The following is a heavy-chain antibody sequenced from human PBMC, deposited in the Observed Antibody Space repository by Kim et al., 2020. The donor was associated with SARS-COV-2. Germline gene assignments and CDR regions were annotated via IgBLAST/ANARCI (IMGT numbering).Heavy chain of an antibody. J-gene: IGHJ6*02. CDR2: INAGNGNT. D-gene: IGHD5-12*01. Sequence: ASVKVSCKASGYTFTSYAMHWVRQAPGQRLEWMGWINAGNGNTKYSQKFQGRVTITRDTSASTAYMELSSLRSEDTAVYYCARLVATALESPEGAGYYYYGMDVWGQGTTVTVSS. CDR3: ARLVATALESPEGAGYYYYGMDV. V-gene: IGHV1-3*01. CDR1: GYTFTSYA.